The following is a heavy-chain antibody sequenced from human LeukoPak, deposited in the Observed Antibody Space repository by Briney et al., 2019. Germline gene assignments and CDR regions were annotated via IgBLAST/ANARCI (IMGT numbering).Heavy chain of an antibody. CDR2: IGTAGDT. V-gene: IGHV3-13*01. CDR1: GFTFSSYD. Sequence: PGGSLRLSCAASGFTFSSYDMHWVRQATGKGLEWVSAIGTAGDTYYPGSVKCRFTISRENAKNSLYLQMNSLRAGDTAVYYCARSRGDCTGGVCNGIDYWGQGTLVTVSS. D-gene: IGHD2-8*02. CDR3: ARSRGDCTGGVCNGIDY. J-gene: IGHJ4*02.